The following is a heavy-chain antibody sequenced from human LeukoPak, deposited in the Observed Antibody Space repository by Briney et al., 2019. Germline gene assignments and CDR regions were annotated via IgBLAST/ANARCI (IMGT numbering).Heavy chain of an antibody. CDR2: INWNGGFI. J-gene: IGHJ4*02. D-gene: IGHD3-9*01. CDR3: AKDISPRRYYAWPTSDFDF. V-gene: IGHV3-9*01. Sequence: PGGSLRLSCAASGFTFDDYAMHWVRQAPGKGLEWVSGINWNGGFITYADSVKGRFTISRDSAKNSLYLEMNSLRGEDTAFYYCAKDISPRRYYAWPTSDFDFWGQGTLVTVSS. CDR1: GFTFDDYA.